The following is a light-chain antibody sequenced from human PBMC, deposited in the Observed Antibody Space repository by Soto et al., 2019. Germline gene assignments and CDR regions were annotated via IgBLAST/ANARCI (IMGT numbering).Light chain of an antibody. V-gene: IGLV1-40*01. CDR2: GNI. CDR3: QSYDSSLGDLYV. Sequence: QSVLTQPPSVSGAPGQRVTISCTGSSSNIGAGFDVHWYQQLPGAAPKLLIYGNINRPSGVPDRISGSKSGTSASLAITGLQAEDEADYYCQSYDSSLGDLYVFGTGTKLTVL. CDR1: SSNIGAGFD. J-gene: IGLJ1*01.